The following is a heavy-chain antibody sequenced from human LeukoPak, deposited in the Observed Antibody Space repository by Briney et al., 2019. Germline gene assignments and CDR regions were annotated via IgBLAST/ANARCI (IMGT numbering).Heavy chain of an antibody. CDR3: TREKYTYSSGWYYSAY. J-gene: IGHJ4*02. CDR1: GFTFSSYA. V-gene: IGHV3-23*01. CDR2: VSGSGGST. D-gene: IGHD6-19*01. Sequence: GGSLRLSCAASGFTFSSYAMSWVRQAPGKGLEWGSGVSGSGGSTYYADSVKGRFTISRDNSKNTLYLQLNSLRAEDTAFYFCTREKYTYSSGWYYSAYWGQGTLVAAYS.